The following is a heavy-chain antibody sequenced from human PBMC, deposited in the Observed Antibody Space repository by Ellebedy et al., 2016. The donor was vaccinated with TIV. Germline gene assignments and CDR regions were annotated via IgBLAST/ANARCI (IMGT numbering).Heavy chain of an antibody. CDR1: GGTFSSYA. J-gene: IGHJ4*02. D-gene: IGHD3-16*01. V-gene: IGHV1-69*04. CDR2: IIPILGIA. CDR3: ARDLGVGDYYFDY. Sequence: ASVKVSCKASGGTFSSYAISWVRQAPGQGLEWMGRIIPILGIANYAQKFQGRVTITADKSTSTAYMELSSLRSEDTAVYYCARDLGVGDYYFDYWGQGTLVTVSS.